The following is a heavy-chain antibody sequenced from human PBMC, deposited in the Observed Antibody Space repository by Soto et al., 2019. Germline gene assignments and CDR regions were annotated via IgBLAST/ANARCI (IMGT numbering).Heavy chain of an antibody. CDR3: ARGAAADPFDY. D-gene: IGHD6-13*01. CDR1: GYTFSHYA. Sequence: QVQLVQSGAEVKTPGASVKVSCKASGYTFSHYAISWVRQAPGQGLEWMGWSSAFNGHTNYAQKFQGRVTMTTDTSTSTADMELRSLTSDDTAVYYCARGAAADPFDYWGQGTLVTVSS. J-gene: IGHJ4*02. V-gene: IGHV1-18*01. CDR2: SSAFNGHT.